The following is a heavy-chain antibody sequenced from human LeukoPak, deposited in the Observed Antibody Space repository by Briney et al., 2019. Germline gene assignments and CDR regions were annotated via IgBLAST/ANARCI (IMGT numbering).Heavy chain of an antibody. CDR2: IIPIFGTA. CDR3: ATRPVHDYGGIQFDY. V-gene: IGHV1-69*05. D-gene: IGHD4-23*01. J-gene: IGHJ4*02. Sequence: GASVKVSCKASGYSFTSYGISWVRQAPGQGLEWMGGIIPIFGTANYAQKFQGRVTITTDESTSTAYMELSSLRSEDTAVYYCATRPVHDYGGIQFDYWGQGTLVTVSS. CDR1: GYSFTSYG.